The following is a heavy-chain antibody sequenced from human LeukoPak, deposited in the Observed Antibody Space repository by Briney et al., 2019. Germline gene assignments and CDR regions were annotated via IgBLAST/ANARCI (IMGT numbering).Heavy chain of an antibody. V-gene: IGHV4-4*02. CDR3: ASLPEEQLVWGGYYFDY. CDR2: IYHSGST. Sequence: SGTLSLTCAVPGGSISSSNWWSWVRQPPGKGLEWIGEIYHSGSTNYNPSLKSRVTISVDKSKNQFSLKLSSVTAADTAVYYCASLPEEQLVWGGYYFDYWGQGTLVTVSS. CDR1: GGSISSSNW. J-gene: IGHJ4*02. D-gene: IGHD6-13*01.